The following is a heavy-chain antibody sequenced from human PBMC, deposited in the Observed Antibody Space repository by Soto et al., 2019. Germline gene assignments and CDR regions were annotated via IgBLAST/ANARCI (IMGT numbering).Heavy chain of an antibody. Sequence: QVQLVESGGGVVQPGRSLRLSCAASGFTFSSYAMHWVRQAPGKGLEWVAVISYDGSNKYYADSVKGRFTISRDNSKNTLYLQMNSLRAEDTAVYYCARDGIGGSSGHPGYWGQGTLVTVSS. J-gene: IGHJ4*02. D-gene: IGHD6-19*01. V-gene: IGHV3-30-3*01. CDR3: ARDGIGGSSGHPGY. CDR2: ISYDGSNK. CDR1: GFTFSSYA.